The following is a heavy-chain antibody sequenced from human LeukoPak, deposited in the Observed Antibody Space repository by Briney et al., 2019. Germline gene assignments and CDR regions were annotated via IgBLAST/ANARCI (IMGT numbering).Heavy chain of an antibody. Sequence: SETLSLTCAVYGGSFSGYYWSWIRQPPGKGLEWIGDINHSGSTNYNSSLKSRVTISVDTSKNQFSLKLSSVTAADTAVYYCARGAPYYYGSGSYTRYFQHWGQGTLVTVSS. CDR1: GGSFSGYY. V-gene: IGHV4-34*01. CDR2: INHSGST. J-gene: IGHJ1*01. CDR3: ARGAPYYYGSGSYTRYFQH. D-gene: IGHD3-10*01.